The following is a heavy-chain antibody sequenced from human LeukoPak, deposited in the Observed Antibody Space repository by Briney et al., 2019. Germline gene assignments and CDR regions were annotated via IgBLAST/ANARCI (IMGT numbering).Heavy chain of an antibody. Sequence: GGSLRLSCAASGFTFSSYAMSWVRQAPGKGLEWVSAISGSGGSTYYADSVKGRFTISRDNSKNTLYLQMNSLRAEDTAVYYCARPKNTEQQLVNWFDPWGRGTLVTVSS. CDR1: GFTFSSYA. J-gene: IGHJ5*02. V-gene: IGHV3-23*01. CDR3: ARPKNTEQQLVNWFDP. D-gene: IGHD6-13*01. CDR2: ISGSGGST.